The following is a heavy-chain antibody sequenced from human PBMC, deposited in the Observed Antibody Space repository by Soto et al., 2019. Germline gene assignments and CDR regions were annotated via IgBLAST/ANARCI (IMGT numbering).Heavy chain of an antibody. J-gene: IGHJ4*02. V-gene: IGHV4-30-4*01. CDR1: GGSINSVDYY. CDR3: ARVRAYSYGYEDY. D-gene: IGHD5-18*01. Sequence: SETLSLTCTVSGGSINSVDYYWSWIRQPPGKGLEWIAYIYYTGTTFYNPSLQSRVTMSLDTSKNQFSLKLSSVTAADTAVYYCARVRAYSYGYEDYWGQGTLVTVSS. CDR2: IYYTGTT.